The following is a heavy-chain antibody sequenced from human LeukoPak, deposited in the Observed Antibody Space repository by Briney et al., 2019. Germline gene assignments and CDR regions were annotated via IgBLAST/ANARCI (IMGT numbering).Heavy chain of an antibody. Sequence: GGSLRLSCAASGFTFSSYGMSWVRQAPGKGLEWVSAISGSGGSTYYADSVKGRFTISRDNSKNTLYLQMNSLRAEDTAVYYCAKVNHYDSSGYFSGLYLNFDYWGQGTLVTVSS. D-gene: IGHD3-22*01. CDR1: GFTFSSYG. CDR2: ISGSGGST. CDR3: AKVNHYDSSGYFSGLYLNFDY. V-gene: IGHV3-23*01. J-gene: IGHJ4*02.